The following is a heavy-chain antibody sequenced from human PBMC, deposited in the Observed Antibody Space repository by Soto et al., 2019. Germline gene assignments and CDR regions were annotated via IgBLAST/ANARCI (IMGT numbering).Heavy chain of an antibody. V-gene: IGHV3-30*18. CDR3: AKDSSGYDFTYFDY. Sequence: QVQLVESGGGVVQPGRSLRLSCAASGFSFSSYGMHWVRQAPGKGLEWVAVLSFDGKTDYYADSVRGRFTISRDNSKNTLYLQMSSLRAEDTAVYYCAKDSSGYDFTYFDYWGQGTLFTVSS. CDR2: LSFDGKTD. D-gene: IGHD5-12*01. CDR1: GFSFSSYG. J-gene: IGHJ4*02.